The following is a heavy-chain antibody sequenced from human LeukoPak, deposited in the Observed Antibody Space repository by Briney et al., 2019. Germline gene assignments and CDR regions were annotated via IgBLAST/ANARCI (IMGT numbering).Heavy chain of an antibody. CDR1: GGSIISGSYY. J-gene: IGHJ4*02. Sequence: SETLSLTCTVSGGSIISGSYYWSWIRQPAGKGLEWIGRIYTSGSTNYNPSLKSRVTISVDTSKNQFSLKLSSVTAADTAVYYCARGDSAYYDFWSGYFDYWGQGTLVTVSS. D-gene: IGHD3-3*01. V-gene: IGHV4-61*02. CDR2: IYTSGST. CDR3: ARGDSAYYDFWSGYFDY.